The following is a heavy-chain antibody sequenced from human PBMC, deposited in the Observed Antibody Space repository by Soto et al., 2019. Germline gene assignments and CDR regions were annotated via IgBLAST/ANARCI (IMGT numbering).Heavy chain of an antibody. CDR2: IIPIFGTA. CDR1: GGTFSSYA. V-gene: IGHV1-69*13. CDR3: ARDQDGAARVRNYYGMDV. J-gene: IGHJ6*02. Sequence: SVKVSCKASGGTFSSYAISWVRQAPGQGLEWMGGIIPIFGTANYAQKFRGRVTITADESTSTAYMELSSLRSEDTAVYYCARDQDGAARVRNYYGMDVWGQGTTVTVSS. D-gene: IGHD6-6*01.